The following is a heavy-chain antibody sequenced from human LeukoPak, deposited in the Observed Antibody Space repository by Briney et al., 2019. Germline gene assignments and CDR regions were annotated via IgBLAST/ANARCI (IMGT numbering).Heavy chain of an antibody. Sequence: GESLKISCKGSGYSFTSNWIGWVRQAPGKGLEWVSSISSSSTYIYYADSVKGRFTISRDNAKNSLFLQMNSLRAEDTAVYYCAGNTVVVPAAMDAFDIWGQGTMVTVSS. CDR2: ISSSSTYI. CDR1: GYSFTSNW. V-gene: IGHV3-21*01. J-gene: IGHJ3*02. D-gene: IGHD2-2*01. CDR3: AGNTVVVPAAMDAFDI.